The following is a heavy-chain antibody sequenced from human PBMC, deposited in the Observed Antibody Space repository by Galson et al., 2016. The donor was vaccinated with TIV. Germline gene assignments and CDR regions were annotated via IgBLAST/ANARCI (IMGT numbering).Heavy chain of an antibody. D-gene: IGHD7-27*01. V-gene: IGHV3-30*02. Sequence: SLRLSCAASGFTFTAYGMHWVCQTPGKGLEWVAFLHYDGTNKKYADSVKGRFTVSRDSSKSTLYLQMNSLRAEDTALYYCANLGLDAFEIWGQGTMVTVSP. CDR2: LHYDGTNK. CDR3: ANLGLDAFEI. CDR1: GFTFTAYG. J-gene: IGHJ3*02.